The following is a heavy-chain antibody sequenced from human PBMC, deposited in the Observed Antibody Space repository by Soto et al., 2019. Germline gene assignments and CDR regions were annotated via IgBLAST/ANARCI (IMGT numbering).Heavy chain of an antibody. J-gene: IGHJ3*02. Sequence: EVQLVESGGGVVRPGGSLRLSCAASGFTFDDYGMSWVRQAPGKGLEWVSGINWNGGSTGYADSVKGRFTISRDNAKNSLYLQMNSLRAEDTDLYHGARAGYSSGWWDALDIWGQGTMVTVSS. D-gene: IGHD6-19*01. CDR1: GFTFDDYG. CDR3: ARAGYSSGWWDALDI. V-gene: IGHV3-20*01. CDR2: INWNGGST.